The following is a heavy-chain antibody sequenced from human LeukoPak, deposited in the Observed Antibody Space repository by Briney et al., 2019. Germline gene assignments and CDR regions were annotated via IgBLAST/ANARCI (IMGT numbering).Heavy chain of an antibody. Sequence: ASVKVSCKASGYTFTSYYMHWVRQAPGQGLEWMGIINPSGGGTSYAQKLQGRVTMTRDTSTSTVYLELSSLRSEDTAVYYCARGGVSWYTCFDPWGQGTLVTVSS. CDR3: ARGGVSWYTCFDP. CDR1: GYTFTSYY. D-gene: IGHD3-10*01. V-gene: IGHV1-46*04. J-gene: IGHJ5*02. CDR2: INPSGGGT.